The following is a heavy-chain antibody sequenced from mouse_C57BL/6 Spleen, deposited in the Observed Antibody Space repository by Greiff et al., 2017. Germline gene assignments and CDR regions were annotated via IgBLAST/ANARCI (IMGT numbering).Heavy chain of an antibody. J-gene: IGHJ2*01. CDR3: ARGRGGLRLLDY. CDR1: GYTFTDHT. D-gene: IGHD3-2*02. Sequence: VKLMESDAELVKPGASVKISCKVSGYTFTDHTIHWMKQRPEQGLEWIGYIYPRDGSTKYNEKFKGKATLTADKSSSTAYMQLNSLTSEDSAVYFCARGRGGLRLLDYWGQGTTLTVSS. V-gene: IGHV1-78*01. CDR2: IYPRDGST.